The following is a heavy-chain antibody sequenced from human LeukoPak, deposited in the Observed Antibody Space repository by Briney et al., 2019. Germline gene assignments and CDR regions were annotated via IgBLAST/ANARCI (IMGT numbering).Heavy chain of an antibody. Sequence: GGSLRLSCAASGFTFSSYSMNWVRQAPGKGLEWVSSISSSSSYIYYADSVKGRFTISRDNAKNSLYLQMNSLRAEDTAVYYCARVVMGVVVAAFDYWGQGALVTVSS. D-gene: IGHD2-15*01. CDR2: ISSSSSYI. J-gene: IGHJ4*02. CDR1: GFTFSSYS. V-gene: IGHV3-21*01. CDR3: ARVVMGVVVAAFDY.